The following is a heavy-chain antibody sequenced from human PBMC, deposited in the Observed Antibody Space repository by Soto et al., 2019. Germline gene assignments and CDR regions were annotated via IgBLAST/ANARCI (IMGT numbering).Heavy chain of an antibody. CDR1: GGSFSGYY. CDR2: INHSGST. V-gene: IGHV4-34*01. Sequence: SETLSLTCAVYGGSFSGYYWSWIRQPPGKGLEWIGEINHSGSTNYNPSLKSRVTISVDTSKNQFSLKLSSVTAADTAVDYCATTPRRYSNKQLDYWGQGTLVTVSS. CDR3: ATTPRRYSNKQLDY. D-gene: IGHD4-4*01. J-gene: IGHJ4*02.